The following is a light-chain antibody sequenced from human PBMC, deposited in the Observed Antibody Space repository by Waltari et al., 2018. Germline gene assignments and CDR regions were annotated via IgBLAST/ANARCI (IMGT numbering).Light chain of an antibody. CDR3: QQYYTFPPT. V-gene: IGKV1D-8*04. Sequence: VIWMTQSPSLLSASTGDRVIISCRMSQGISNYLAWYQHNPGEAPELLIYGASTLQSGVPSRFRGSGSGTDFTLTISRLQSEDFATYYCQQYYTFPPTFGQGTKVESK. J-gene: IGKJ1*01. CDR2: GAS. CDR1: QGISNY.